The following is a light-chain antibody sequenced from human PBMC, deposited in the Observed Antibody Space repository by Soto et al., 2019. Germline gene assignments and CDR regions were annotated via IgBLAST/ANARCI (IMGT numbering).Light chain of an antibody. CDR2: LTS. Sequence: DIQMTQSPSSLSASVGDRVTITCRASQNIINLLNWYQHKPGTAPRVLISLTSRLQSGVPSRFSGSRSGLDFTLTIDSLQPEDLATYYCQQSYTPPLTFGGGTKLEI. CDR3: QQSYTPPLT. J-gene: IGKJ4*01. CDR1: QNIINL. V-gene: IGKV1-39*01.